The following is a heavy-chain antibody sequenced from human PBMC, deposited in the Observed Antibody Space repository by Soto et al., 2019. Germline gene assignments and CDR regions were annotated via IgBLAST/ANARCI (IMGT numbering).Heavy chain of an antibody. Sequence: SETLSLTCTVSGGSISSSSYYWGWIPQPPGKGLEWIGRINHSGSTNYNPSLKSRVTISVDTSKNQFSLKLSSVTAADTAVYYCAGTINPSGRIDYWGQGTLVTVSS. J-gene: IGHJ4*02. V-gene: IGHV4-39*07. D-gene: IGHD5-12*01. CDR1: GGSISSSSYY. CDR3: AGTINPSGRIDY. CDR2: INHSGST.